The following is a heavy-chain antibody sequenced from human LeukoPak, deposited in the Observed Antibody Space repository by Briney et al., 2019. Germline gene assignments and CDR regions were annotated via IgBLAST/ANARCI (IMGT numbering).Heavy chain of an antibody. CDR1: GGSISSDWY. D-gene: IGHD3-22*01. V-gene: IGHV4-38-2*02. J-gene: IGHJ6*03. CDR3: ARAKRDYFDNSGYESYYYYMDV. Sequence: SETLSLTCSVSGGSISSDWYWGWVRQPPGNGLEWIGAIHRNGDTYYIPSLKSRVTISLDTSKNQFSLRLNSVTAADTAVYYCARAKRDYFDNSGYESYYYYMDVWGKGTTVTVSS. CDR2: IHRNGDT.